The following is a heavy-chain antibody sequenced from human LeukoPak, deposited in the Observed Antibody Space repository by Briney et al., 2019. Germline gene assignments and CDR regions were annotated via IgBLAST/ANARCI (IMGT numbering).Heavy chain of an antibody. CDR2: VSGSASNT. V-gene: IGHV3-23*01. Sequence: GGSLRLSCAASGFTFSNFAMSWVCQAPGKGLEWVSTVSGSASNTYYAASVEGRFTVSRDNSRNTLDLQLNRLRADDTAVYYCAKGFQTYGELSFDGWGQGTLVTVSS. D-gene: IGHD4-17*01. CDR1: GFTFSNFA. J-gene: IGHJ4*02. CDR3: AKGFQTYGELSFDG.